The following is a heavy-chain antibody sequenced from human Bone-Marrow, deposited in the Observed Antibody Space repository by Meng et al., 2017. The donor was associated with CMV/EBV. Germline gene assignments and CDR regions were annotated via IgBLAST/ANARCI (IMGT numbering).Heavy chain of an antibody. J-gene: IGHJ4*02. CDR1: GFTFSSYE. Sequence: GESLKISCAASGFTFSSYEMNWVRQAPGKGLEWVSYISCSGSTIDYADSVKGRFTISRDNAKNSLYLQMNSLRAEDTAVYYCARAYTPWYGETHFDYWGQGTLVTVSS. V-gene: IGHV3-48*03. D-gene: IGHD3-10*01. CDR2: ISCSGSTI. CDR3: ARAYTPWYGETHFDY.